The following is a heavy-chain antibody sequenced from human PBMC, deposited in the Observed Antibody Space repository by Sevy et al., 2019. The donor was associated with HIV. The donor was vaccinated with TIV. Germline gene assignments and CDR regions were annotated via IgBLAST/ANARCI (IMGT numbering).Heavy chain of an antibody. CDR3: ASNGKYYDSSGGVDY. CDR1: GGSISSGGYY. Sequence: SETLSLTCTVSGGSISSGGYYWSWIRQHPGKGLEWIGYIYYSGSTYYNPSLKSRVTISVDTSKNQFSLKLSSVTAADTAVYYCASNGKYYDSSGGVDYWGQGTLVTVSS. V-gene: IGHV4-31*03. J-gene: IGHJ4*02. CDR2: IYYSGST. D-gene: IGHD3-22*01.